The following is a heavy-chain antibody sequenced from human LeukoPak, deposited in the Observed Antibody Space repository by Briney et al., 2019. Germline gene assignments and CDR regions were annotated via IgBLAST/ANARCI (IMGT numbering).Heavy chain of an antibody. D-gene: IGHD1-7*01. V-gene: IGHV3-21*01. Sequence: PGGSLRLSCAASGFTVSTNYMNWVRQAPGKGLEWVSSISSSSSYIYYADSVKGRFTISRDNAKNSLYLQMNSLRAEDTAVYYCASLNSDAFDIWGQGTMVTVSS. CDR2: ISSSSSYI. CDR1: GFTVSTNY. J-gene: IGHJ3*02. CDR3: ASLNSDAFDI.